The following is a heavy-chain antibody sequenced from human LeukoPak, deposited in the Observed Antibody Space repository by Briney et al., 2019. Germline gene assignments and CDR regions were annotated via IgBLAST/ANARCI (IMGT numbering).Heavy chain of an antibody. Sequence: GESLKISCKGSGYSFTSYWIGWVRQMPGKGLEWMGIIYPGDPDTRYSPSFQGQVTISADKSISTAYLQWSSLKASDTAMYYCARLGQGGSRHYYYGMDVWGQGTTVTVSS. CDR3: ARLGQGGSRHYYYGMDV. CDR2: IYPGDPDT. V-gene: IGHV5-51*01. D-gene: IGHD6-25*01. CDR1: GYSFTSYW. J-gene: IGHJ6*02.